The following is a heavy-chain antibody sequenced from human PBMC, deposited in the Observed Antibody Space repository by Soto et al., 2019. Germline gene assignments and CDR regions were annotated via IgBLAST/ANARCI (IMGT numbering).Heavy chain of an antibody. CDR3: ARDPTSSSWTHCYYYGMDV. D-gene: IGHD6-13*01. CDR2: IWDDGSNK. CDR1: GFTFSSYG. Sequence: QVQLVESGGGVVQPGRSLRLSCAASGFTFSSYGMHWVRQAPGKGLEWVAVIWDDGSNKYYADSVKGRFTISRDNSTNKLYLQMHSLRAEDTAVYYCARDPTSSSWTHCYYYGMDVWGQGTTVTVSS. V-gene: IGHV3-33*01. J-gene: IGHJ6*02.